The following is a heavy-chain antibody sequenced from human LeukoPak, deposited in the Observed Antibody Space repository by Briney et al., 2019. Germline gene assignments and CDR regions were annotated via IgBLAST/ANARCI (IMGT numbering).Heavy chain of an antibody. CDR2: TSSSNAGT. CDR1: GFTLSTYA. J-gene: IGHJ4*02. V-gene: IGHV3-23*01. D-gene: IGHD2-21*01. CDR3: AKAPVTSCRGAYCYPFDS. Sequence: GGSLRLSCAASGFTLSTYAMSWVRQTPGKGLEWVAATSSSNAGTYHADSVRGRFTISRDNSKNTLYLQMNSLRAEDAAVYFCAKAPVTSCRGAYCYPFDSWGQGTLVTVSS.